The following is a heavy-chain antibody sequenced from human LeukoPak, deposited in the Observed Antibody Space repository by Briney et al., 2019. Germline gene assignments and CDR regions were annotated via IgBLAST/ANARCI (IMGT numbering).Heavy chain of an antibody. CDR2: MNPNSGNT. Sequence: GASVKVSCKTSGYTLTSYDINWVRQATGQGLEWMGWMNPNSGNTDYAQKFQGRVTMTRNTSISTAYMELSSLRSEDTAVYYCARVYCGGDCHFDYWGQGTLVTVSS. CDR1: GYTLTSYD. V-gene: IGHV1-8*01. CDR3: ARVYCGGDCHFDY. D-gene: IGHD2-21*02. J-gene: IGHJ4*02.